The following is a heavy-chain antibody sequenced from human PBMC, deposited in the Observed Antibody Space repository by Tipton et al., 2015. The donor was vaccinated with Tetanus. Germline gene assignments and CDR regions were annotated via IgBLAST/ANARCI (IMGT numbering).Heavy chain of an antibody. CDR3: ARHTYDNNGYYV. J-gene: IGHJ1*01. Sequence: VQLVQSGAEVKKPGESLKISCKGSGYSFSRYWIAWVRQVPGKGLEWMGIIYPGDSGSRYSPSFQGRVTFSVGRSINTAYLQWSSLEASDTAMYYCARHTYDNNGYYVWGQGTLVSVSS. CDR2: IYPGDSGS. CDR1: GYSFSRYW. V-gene: IGHV5-51*01. D-gene: IGHD3-22*01.